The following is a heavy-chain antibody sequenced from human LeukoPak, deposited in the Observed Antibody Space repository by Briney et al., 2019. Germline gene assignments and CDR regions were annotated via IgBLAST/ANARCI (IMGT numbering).Heavy chain of an antibody. Sequence: GGSLRLSCAASGFTFSSYAMHWVRQAPGKGLEWVAVISYDGSNKYYADSVKGRFTISGDNSKNTLYLQMNSLRAEDTAVYYCARDLFCGGDCYSGYWGQGTLVTVSS. CDR1: GFTFSSYA. CDR2: ISYDGSNK. D-gene: IGHD2-21*02. J-gene: IGHJ4*02. CDR3: ARDLFCGGDCYSGY. V-gene: IGHV3-30*04.